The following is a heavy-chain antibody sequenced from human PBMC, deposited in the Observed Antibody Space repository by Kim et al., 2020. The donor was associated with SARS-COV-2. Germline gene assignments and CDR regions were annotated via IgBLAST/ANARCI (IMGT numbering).Heavy chain of an antibody. J-gene: IGHJ4*02. V-gene: IGHV5-51*01. CDR2: T. D-gene: IGHD6-13*01. Sequence: TRYRPSFKGQVTISADKSISTAYLQWSSLKASDTAMYYCARHSIAAAADYWGQGTLVTVSS. CDR3: ARHSIAAAADY.